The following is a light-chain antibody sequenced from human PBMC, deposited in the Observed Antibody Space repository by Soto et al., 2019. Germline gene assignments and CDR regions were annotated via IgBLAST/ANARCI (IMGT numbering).Light chain of an antibody. V-gene: IGLV7-43*01. CDR2: TTN. Sequence: QAVVTQEPSLTVSPGGTVTLNCAPSTGAVTTGNYPSWFQQKPGQAPTTLIYTTNSRHSWTPARFSGSLLGGKAALTLSGVQPEDEADYYCLLYYGGAHLVFGGGTKLTVL. CDR3: LLYYGGAHLV. J-gene: IGLJ2*01. CDR1: TGAVTTGNY.